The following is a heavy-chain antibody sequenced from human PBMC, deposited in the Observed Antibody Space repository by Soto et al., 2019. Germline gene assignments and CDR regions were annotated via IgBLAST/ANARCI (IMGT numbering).Heavy chain of an antibody. J-gene: IGHJ4*02. CDR1: GGPFSTLS. CDR3: ARDLPNRAGRV. D-gene: IGHD3-10*01. Sequence: QVQLVQSGAEVKKPGSSVKVSCKVAGGPFSTLSISWVRQAPGQGLVWMGGIIPIFDATNYAQKFHGRVTITADDSTSTAYMEVNSLRSGDTAVYYCARDLPNRAGRVWGPGTLVTVSS. CDR2: IIPIFDAT. V-gene: IGHV1-69*01.